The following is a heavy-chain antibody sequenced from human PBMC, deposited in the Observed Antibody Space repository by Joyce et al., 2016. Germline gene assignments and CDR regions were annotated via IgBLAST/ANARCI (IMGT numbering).Heavy chain of an antibody. V-gene: IGHV3-53*01. CDR3: ARVPGFH. J-gene: IGHJ4*02. CDR2: ICSGGDT. Sequence: EVQLVESGGGLIQPGGSLRLSCAAAGFTVSNNYMTCVRQAPGKGLEWVSFICSGGDTYYADSVKGRFTISRDKNTLYLQMNSLRVEDTAVYYCARVPGFHWGQGTLVTVSS. CDR1: GFTVSNNY.